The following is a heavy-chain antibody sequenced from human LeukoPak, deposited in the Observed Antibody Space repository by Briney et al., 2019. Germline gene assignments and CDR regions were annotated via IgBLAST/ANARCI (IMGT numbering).Heavy chain of an antibody. Sequence: GGSLRLSCAASGFTFSSYWMSWVRQAPGKGLEWVANIKQDGSEKYYVDSVKGRFTISRDNSKNTLYLQMNSLRAEDTAVYYCAKTNWNDGEGFDYWGQGTLVTVSS. D-gene: IGHD1-20*01. CDR1: GFTFSSYW. CDR2: IKQDGSEK. V-gene: IGHV3-7*03. J-gene: IGHJ4*02. CDR3: AKTNWNDGEGFDY.